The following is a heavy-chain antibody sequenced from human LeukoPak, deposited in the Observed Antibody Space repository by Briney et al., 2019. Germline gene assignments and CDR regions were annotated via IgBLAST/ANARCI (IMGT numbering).Heavy chain of an antibody. V-gene: IGHV4-39*07. D-gene: IGHD3-10*01. Sequence: SETLSLTCTVSGGSISSSSYYWGWIPHPPGKGLGWFGSIYYSGSTYYTPSLKSRVTISVDTSKNLFSLKLSSVTAADTAVYYCARLADFPTYYYGSGSYYVDYWGQGTLVTVSS. CDR3: ARLADFPTYYYGSGSYYVDY. CDR1: GGSISSSSYY. CDR2: IYYSGST. J-gene: IGHJ4*02.